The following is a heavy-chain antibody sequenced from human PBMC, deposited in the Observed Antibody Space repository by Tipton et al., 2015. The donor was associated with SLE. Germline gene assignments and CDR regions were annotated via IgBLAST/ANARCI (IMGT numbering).Heavy chain of an antibody. CDR2: IYPGDSDT. CDR3: ARGGSAEDAFDI. V-gene: IGHV5-51*03. D-gene: IGHD2-2*01. J-gene: IGHJ3*02. Sequence: QLVQSGVEVKKPGESLKISCKASGYRFTGYWIGWVRQMPGTGLEWMGIIYPGDSDTRYSPSFQGQVTISADQSISTAYLQWSSLKASDTAIYYCARGGSAEDAFDIWGQGTMVTVSS. CDR1: GYRFTGYW.